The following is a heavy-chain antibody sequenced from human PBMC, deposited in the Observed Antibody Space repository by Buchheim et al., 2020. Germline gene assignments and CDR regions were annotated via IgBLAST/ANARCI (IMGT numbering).Heavy chain of an antibody. V-gene: IGHV4-39*01. Sequence: QLQLQESGPGLVKPSETLSLTCTVSGGSISSSSYYWGWIRQPPGKGLEWIGSIYYSGSTYYNPSLKSRVTISVDTSKNQFSLKLSSVTAADTAVYYCARLRGLVIAVAGSTLDYWGQGTL. CDR1: GGSISSSSYY. D-gene: IGHD6-19*01. CDR2: IYYSGST. J-gene: IGHJ4*02. CDR3: ARLRGLVIAVAGSTLDY.